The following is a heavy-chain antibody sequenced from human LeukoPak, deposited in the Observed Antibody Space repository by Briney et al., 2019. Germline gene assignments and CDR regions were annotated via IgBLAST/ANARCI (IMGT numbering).Heavy chain of an antibody. CDR1: GGSFSGYY. D-gene: IGHD1-26*01. V-gene: IGHV4-34*01. Sequence: SETLSLTCAVYGGSFSGYYRSWIRQPPGKGLEWIGEINHSGSTNYNPSLKSRVTISVDTSKNQFSLKLSSVTAADTAVYYCARGRIVGATVFDYWGQGTLVTVSS. CDR2: INHSGST. J-gene: IGHJ4*02. CDR3: ARGRIVGATVFDY.